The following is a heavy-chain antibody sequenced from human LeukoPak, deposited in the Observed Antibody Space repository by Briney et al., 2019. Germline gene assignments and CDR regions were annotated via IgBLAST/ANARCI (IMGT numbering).Heavy chain of an antibody. Sequence: SVKVSCKASGFTFTSSAVQWVRQARGQRLEWIGWIVVGSGNTNYAQKFQERVTITRDMSTSTAYMELSSLRSEETAVYYCAADLAAAGTYDYWGQGTLVTVSS. J-gene: IGHJ4*02. V-gene: IGHV1-58*01. CDR3: AADLAAAGTYDY. D-gene: IGHD6-13*01. CDR2: IVVGSGNT. CDR1: GFTFTSSA.